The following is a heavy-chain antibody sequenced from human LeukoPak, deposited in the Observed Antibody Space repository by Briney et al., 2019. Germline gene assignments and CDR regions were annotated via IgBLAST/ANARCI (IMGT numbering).Heavy chain of an antibody. Sequence: LETLSLTCTVSGGSISGYFWSCIRRPPGQGLEFIGYIYYTGATLYNPSLKSRVTMSVDTSKNQFSLKLSSVTAADTAVYYCARHDPVGYYQHGMDVWGQGTTVTVSS. CDR1: GGSISGYF. D-gene: IGHD2-15*01. V-gene: IGHV4-59*08. J-gene: IGHJ6*02. CDR3: ARHDPVGYYQHGMDV. CDR2: IYYTGAT.